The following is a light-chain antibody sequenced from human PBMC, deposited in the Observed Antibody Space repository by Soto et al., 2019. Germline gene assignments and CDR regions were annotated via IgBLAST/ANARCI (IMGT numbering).Light chain of an antibody. J-gene: IGLJ1*01. CDR3: TSYTSDHPRFDV. V-gene: IGLV2-14*03. CDR1: RYDVGTYNY. Sequence: QSALAQPASVSGSPGQSITISCTGTRYDVGTYNYVSWYQHHPGQAPKLIIYDVGSRPSGVSHRFSGSKSGITASLAISGLQAEDEADYYGTSYTSDHPRFDVFGTGTKLTVL. CDR2: DVG.